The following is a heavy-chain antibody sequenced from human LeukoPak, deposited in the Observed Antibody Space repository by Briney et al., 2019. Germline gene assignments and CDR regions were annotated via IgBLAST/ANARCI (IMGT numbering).Heavy chain of an antibody. Sequence: PSETLSLTCTVSGGSISSSNWWSWVRQPPGKGLEWIGEIYHSGSTNYNPSLKSRVTISVDESKNQFSLKLSSVTAADTAVYYCARADYYYYYMDVWGKGTTVTVSS. CDR3: ARADYYYYYMDV. J-gene: IGHJ6*03. V-gene: IGHV4-4*02. CDR2: IYHSGST. CDR1: GGSISSSNW.